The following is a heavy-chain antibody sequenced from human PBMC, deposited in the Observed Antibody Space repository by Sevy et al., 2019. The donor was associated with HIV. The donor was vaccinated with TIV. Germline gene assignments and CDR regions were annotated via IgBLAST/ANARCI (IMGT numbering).Heavy chain of an antibody. J-gene: IGHJ3*01. V-gene: IGHV3-30*02. CDR1: GFTFSRYG. Sequence: GGSLSLSCAASGFTFSRYGMHWVRQAPGKGLEWVDFIWYDGSTKYYAKSVKGRFIISRDNSKDTLYLQMNSLRGDDTSLYYCAKGLGMVQGALLSDDVWGQGTMVTVSS. CDR2: IWYDGSTK. CDR3: AKGLGMVQGALLSDDV. D-gene: IGHD3-10*01.